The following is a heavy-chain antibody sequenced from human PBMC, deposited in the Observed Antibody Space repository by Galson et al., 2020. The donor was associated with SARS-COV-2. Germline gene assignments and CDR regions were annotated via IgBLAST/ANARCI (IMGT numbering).Heavy chain of an antibody. CDR1: GGSISSSSYY. J-gene: IGHJ4*02. Sequence: SETLSLTCTVSGGSISSSSYYWGWIRQPPGKGLEWIGSIYYSGSTYYNPSLKSRVTISVDTSKNQFSLKLSSVTAADTAVYYCARHSRIPWYYFDYWGQGTLVTVSS. D-gene: IGHD2-2*02. CDR2: IYYSGST. V-gene: IGHV4-39*01. CDR3: ARHSRIPWYYFDY.